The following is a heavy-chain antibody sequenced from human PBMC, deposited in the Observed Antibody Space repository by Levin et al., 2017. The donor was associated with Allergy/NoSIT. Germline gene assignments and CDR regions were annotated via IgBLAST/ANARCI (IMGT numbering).Heavy chain of an antibody. CDR3: ARAEGVTMVRGAFGGWFDP. CDR1: GYTFTSYG. V-gene: IGHV1-18*01. D-gene: IGHD3-10*01. J-gene: IGHJ5*02. CDR2: ISAYNGNT. Sequence: ASVKVSCKASGYTFTSYGISWVRQAPGQGLEWMGWISAYNGNTNYAQKLQGRVTMTTDTSTSTAYMELRSLRSDDTAVYYCARAEGVTMVRGAFGGWFDPWGQGTLVTVSS.